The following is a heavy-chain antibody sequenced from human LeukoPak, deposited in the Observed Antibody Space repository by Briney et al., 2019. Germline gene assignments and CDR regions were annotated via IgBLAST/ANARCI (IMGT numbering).Heavy chain of an antibody. J-gene: IGHJ3*02. CDR3: ARDPGYSSADDAFDI. Sequence: ASVKVSCKASGYTFTGYYMHWVRQAPGQGLEWMGRINPNSGGTNYAQKFQGRVTMTRDTSISTAYMELSRLRSDETAVYYCARDPGYSSADDAFDISGQGTMVTVSS. V-gene: IGHV1-2*06. CDR1: GYTFTGYY. CDR2: INPNSGGT. D-gene: IGHD6-19*01.